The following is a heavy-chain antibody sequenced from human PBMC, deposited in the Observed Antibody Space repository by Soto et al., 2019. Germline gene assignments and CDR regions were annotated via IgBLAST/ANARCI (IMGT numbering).Heavy chain of an antibody. CDR1: GFPFSGSI. J-gene: IGHJ6*02. Sequence: EVQLLESGGGLVQPGGYLKLSCAASGFPFSGSIIHWVRQASGKGLEWVGRIRSKANGYATAYGGSVKGRFTITRDDSQNTAYLQMDSLKTEDTAVYYCTRNLGAKYGFDVWCQGTTVTVSS. CDR2: IRSKANGYAT. V-gene: IGHV3-73*02. CDR3: TRNLGAKYGFDV. D-gene: IGHD1-26*01.